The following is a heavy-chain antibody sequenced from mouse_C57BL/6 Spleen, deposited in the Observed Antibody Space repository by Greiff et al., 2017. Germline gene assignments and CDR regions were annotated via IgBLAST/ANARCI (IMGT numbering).Heavy chain of an antibody. CDR1: GYTFTSYW. Sequence: QVQLQQPGAELVRPGSSVTLSCKASGYTFTSYWMHWVKQRPIQGLEWIGNIDPSDSETHYNQKFKDKATLTVDKSSSTAYMQLSSLTSEDSAVYYCARWAYGSSYDYWGQGTTLTVSS. CDR2: IDPSDSET. J-gene: IGHJ2*01. D-gene: IGHD1-1*01. CDR3: ARWAYGSSYDY. V-gene: IGHV1-52*01.